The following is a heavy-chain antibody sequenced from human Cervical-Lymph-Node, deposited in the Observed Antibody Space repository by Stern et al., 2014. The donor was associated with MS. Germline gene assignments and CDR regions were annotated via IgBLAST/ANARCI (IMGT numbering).Heavy chain of an antibody. Sequence: EVPLVESGGGLVQPGGSLRLSCEASGVTFRNYWMHWVRQGPGKGLVGVARTNRGRTTIAHEVAVKGPFTISRDNAKNTLYLQMNSLRVEDTAVYYCTKDTYGPEDYWGQGTSVTVSS. CDR1: GVTFRNYW. D-gene: IGHD3-10*01. CDR2: TNRGRTTI. V-gene: IGHV3-74*02. CDR3: TKDTYGPEDY. J-gene: IGHJ4*02.